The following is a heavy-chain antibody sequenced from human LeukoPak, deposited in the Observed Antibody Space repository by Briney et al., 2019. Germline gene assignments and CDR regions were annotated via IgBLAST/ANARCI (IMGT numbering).Heavy chain of an antibody. CDR3: ASGTPSYYDFWSGYNPFDY. CDR1: GGSISSSSYY. J-gene: IGHJ4*01. V-gene: IGHV4-39*01. CDR2: IYYSGST. D-gene: IGHD3-3*01. Sequence: SETLSLTCTVSGGSISSSSYYWGWIRQPPGEGLEWIGSIYYSGSTYYNPSLKSRVTISVDTSKNQFSLKLSSVTAADTAVYYCASGTPSYYDFWSGYNPFDYWGQEPWSPSPQ.